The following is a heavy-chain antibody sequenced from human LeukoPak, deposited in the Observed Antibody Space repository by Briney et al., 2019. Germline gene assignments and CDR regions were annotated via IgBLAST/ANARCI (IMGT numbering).Heavy chain of an antibody. Sequence: ASVKVSCKVSGYTLTELSMHWVRQAPGKGLGWMGGFDPEDGGTIYAQKFQGRVTLTEDTSTDTAYMELSSLRSEDTAVYYCARRDTAMAGLYGMDVWGKGTPVTVSS. J-gene: IGHJ6*04. V-gene: IGHV1-24*01. D-gene: IGHD5-18*01. CDR1: GYTLTELS. CDR3: ARRDTAMAGLYGMDV. CDR2: FDPEDGGT.